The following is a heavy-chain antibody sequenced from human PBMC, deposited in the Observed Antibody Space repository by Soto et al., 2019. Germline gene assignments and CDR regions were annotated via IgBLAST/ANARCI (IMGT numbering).Heavy chain of an antibody. D-gene: IGHD1-7*01. Sequence: PGGSLRLSCQASGFNFDNYGMHWVRQAPGKGLGWVAVITYDGSFQYYADSVKGRFTISRDNSKNTLFLYLNTLKPEDTAVYHCAKDRVGGTFYTPLGFWGQGTLVTVSS. CDR1: GFNFDNYG. CDR2: ITYDGSFQ. J-gene: IGHJ4*02. V-gene: IGHV3-30*18. CDR3: AKDRVGGTFYTPLGF.